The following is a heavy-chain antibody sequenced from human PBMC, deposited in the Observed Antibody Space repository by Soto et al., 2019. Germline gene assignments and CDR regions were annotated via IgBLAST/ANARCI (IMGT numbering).Heavy chain of an antibody. CDR3: ARRNRDYTYNWFDP. Sequence: SETLSLTCTVSGGSISSSSYYWGWIRQPPGKGLEWIGSIYYSGSTYYNPSLKSRVTISVDTSKNQFSLKLSSVTAADTAVYYCARRNRDYTYNWFDPWGQGTLVTVSS. CDR2: IYYSGST. V-gene: IGHV4-39*01. CDR1: GGSISSSSYY. J-gene: IGHJ5*02. D-gene: IGHD4-4*01.